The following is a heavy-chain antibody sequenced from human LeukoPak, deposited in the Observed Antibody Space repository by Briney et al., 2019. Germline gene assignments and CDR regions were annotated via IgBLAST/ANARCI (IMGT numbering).Heavy chain of an antibody. D-gene: IGHD4-17*01. V-gene: IGHV1-69*01. J-gene: IGHJ3*02. CDR1: GGTFSSYA. CDR2: IIPIFGTA. CDR3: ARTRLRLGTAAFDI. Sequence: SVKVSCKASGGTFSSYAISWVRQAPGQGLEWMGGIIPIFGTANYAQKFQGRVTITADESTSTAYMELSSLRSEDTAVYYSARTRLRLGTAAFDIWGQGTMVTVSS.